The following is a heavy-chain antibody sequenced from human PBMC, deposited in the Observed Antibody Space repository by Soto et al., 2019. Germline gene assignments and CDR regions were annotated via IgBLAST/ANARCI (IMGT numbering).Heavy chain of an antibody. CDR2: FSSSGSTI. D-gene: IGHD5-18*01. CDR3: ARDGYNNGYGYYGMDV. CDR1: GFTFSSYE. Sequence: GGSLRLSCAASGFTFSSYEMNCVRQAPGKGLDWVSYFSSSGSTIYYADSVRGRFTISRDNAKNSLYLQMNSLRAEDTAVYYCARDGYNNGYGYYGMDVWAQGTTVTVSS. V-gene: IGHV3-48*03. J-gene: IGHJ6*02.